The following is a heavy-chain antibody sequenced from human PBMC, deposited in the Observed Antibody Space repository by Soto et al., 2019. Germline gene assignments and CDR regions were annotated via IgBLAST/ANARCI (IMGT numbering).Heavy chain of an antibody. Sequence: PGGSLRLSCAASGFTLVNYGMHWVRQAPGKGLEWVAVVRDDADDAYYADSVKGRFTISRDNSKNTLYLQMSSLRVEDTAVYYCAMPYSSNSNWFDPWGQGTLVTVSS. CDR2: VRDDADDA. J-gene: IGHJ5*02. CDR1: GFTLVNYG. CDR3: AMPYSSNSNWFDP. V-gene: IGHV3-33*01. D-gene: IGHD6-19*01.